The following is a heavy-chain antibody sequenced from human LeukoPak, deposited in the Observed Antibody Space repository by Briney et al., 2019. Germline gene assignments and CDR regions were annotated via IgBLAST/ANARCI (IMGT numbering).Heavy chain of an antibody. CDR1: GFTFSSYA. CDR2: ISGSGGST. CDR3: AKLPAADYYYYGMDV. V-gene: IGHV3-23*01. D-gene: IGHD2-2*01. J-gene: IGHJ6*02. Sequence: PGGSLRLSCAASGFTFSSYAMSWVRQAPGKGLEWVSAISGSGGSTYYADSVKGRFTISRDNSKNTLYLQMNSLRAEDTAVYHCAKLPAADYYYYGMDVWGQGTTVTVSS.